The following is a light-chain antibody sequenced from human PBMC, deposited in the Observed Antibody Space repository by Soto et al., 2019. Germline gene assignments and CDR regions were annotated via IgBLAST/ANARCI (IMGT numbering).Light chain of an antibody. CDR1: NSNIGRYS. CDR2: SDD. CDR3: AAWDDNLNGPL. J-gene: IGLJ3*02. Sequence: QSVLTQPPSLSGTPGQRVTITCSGSNSNIGRYSVNWYQHFPGTAPKILIYSDDERHSGVPDRFSGSKSGTSASLAIIGLQSADEAEYYCAAWDDNLNGPLFGGGTKLTVL. V-gene: IGLV1-44*01.